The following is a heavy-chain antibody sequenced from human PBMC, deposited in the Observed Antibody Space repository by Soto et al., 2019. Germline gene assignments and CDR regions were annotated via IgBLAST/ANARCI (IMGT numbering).Heavy chain of an antibody. CDR1: GGSFSGCY. V-gene: IGHV4-34*01. CDR3: ARDKITGLFDY. CDR2: INHSGST. D-gene: IGHD2-8*02. Sequence: QVQLQQWGAGLLKPSETLSLTCAVYGGSFSGCYWTWIRQPPGTGLEWIGEINHSGSTNYNPSLRSRVTISVAPSKNQFSLKMTSVTAADTAVYYCARDKITGLFDYWGQGTLVNVSS. J-gene: IGHJ4*02.